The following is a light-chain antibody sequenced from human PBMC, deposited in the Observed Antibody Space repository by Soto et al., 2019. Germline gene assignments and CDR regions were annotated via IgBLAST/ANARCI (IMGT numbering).Light chain of an antibody. Sequence: QSARNQPRSVSGSPGQSVTISCTGTSSDVGAYNYVSWYQQHPAKAPNLMIYDVSKRPSGVPDRFSGSKSGNTASLTISGLQAEDEGDYYCCSYTNSAYVFGTGTKVTVL. V-gene: IGLV2-11*01. CDR3: CSYTNSAYV. CDR1: SSDVGAYNY. J-gene: IGLJ1*01. CDR2: DVS.